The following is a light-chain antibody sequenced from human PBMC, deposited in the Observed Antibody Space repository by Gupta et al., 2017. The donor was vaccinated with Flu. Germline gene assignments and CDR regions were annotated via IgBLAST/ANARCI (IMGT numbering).Light chain of an antibody. CDR1: NIGSKN. CDR2: DDS. V-gene: IGLV3-21*03. Sequence: SYVLTQPPSVSDVPGKTAMTPCGGNNIGSKNVHWYQKKAGQAPVMVVYDDSDRPSGIPERFSGSNSGNTATLTIIRVEAGDEADYYCQVWDNNSDQYVIFGLGARLTVL. CDR3: QVWDNNSDQYVI. J-gene: IGLJ2*01.